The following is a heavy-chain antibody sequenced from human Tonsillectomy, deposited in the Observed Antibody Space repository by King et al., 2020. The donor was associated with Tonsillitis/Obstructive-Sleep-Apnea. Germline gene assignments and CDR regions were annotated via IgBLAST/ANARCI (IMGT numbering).Heavy chain of an antibody. CDR3: ARGIVIVPAVILDYFDY. CDR2: LYSGGTT. D-gene: IGHD2-2*02. J-gene: IGHJ4*02. V-gene: IGHV3-53*01. Sequence: VQLVESGGGLIQPGGSLRLSCAASGFTVSTNYMSWVRQAPGKGLEWVSVLYSGGTTYYADSVKGRFTISRDNSKNTLYLQMNSLRAEDTAVYYCARGIVIVPAVILDYFDYWGQGTLVTVSS. CDR1: GFTVSTNY.